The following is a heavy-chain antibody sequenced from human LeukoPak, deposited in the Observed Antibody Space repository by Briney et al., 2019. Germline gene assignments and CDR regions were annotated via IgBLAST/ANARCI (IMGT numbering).Heavy chain of an antibody. Sequence: SETLSLTCTVSGGSISSSSYYWGWIRQPPGKGLEWIGSIYYSGSTYYNPSLKSRVAISVDRSKNQFSLKLSSVTAADTAVYYCAGLYSSGWYGGIDPWGQGTLVTVSS. CDR1: GGSISSSSYY. CDR3: AGLYSSGWYGGIDP. J-gene: IGHJ5*02. V-gene: IGHV4-39*07. D-gene: IGHD6-19*01. CDR2: IYYSGST.